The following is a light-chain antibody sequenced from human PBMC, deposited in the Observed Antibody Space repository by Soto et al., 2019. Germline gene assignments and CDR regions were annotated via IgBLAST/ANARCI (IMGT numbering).Light chain of an antibody. CDR2: WAS. V-gene: IGKV4-1*01. CDR3: QQYYSTPLS. CDR1: QSVLYSSNNKNY. Sequence: DIVMTQSPDSLAVSLGERATINCKSSQSVLYSSNNKNYLAWYQQKPGQPPKLLIYWASTRESGVPDRFSGSGSGTDFTLPIGSLQAEDLAVYYCQQYYSTPLSFGGGTKVEIK. J-gene: IGKJ4*01.